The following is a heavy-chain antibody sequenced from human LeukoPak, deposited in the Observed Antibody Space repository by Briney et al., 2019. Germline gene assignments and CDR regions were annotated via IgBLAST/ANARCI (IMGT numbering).Heavy chain of an antibody. J-gene: IGHJ4*02. CDR1: RFTFTRYA. CDR3: AKESPVFDY. V-gene: IGHV3-23*01. Sequence: GGSLSLSCAVSRFTFTRYAMSWARQAPGRGREWVSAISGSGGSTHYGDSVKGRLTISRDNSKNTLYLQMSSLRAEDTSVYYCAKESPVFDYWGQGTLVTVSS. CDR2: ISGSGGST.